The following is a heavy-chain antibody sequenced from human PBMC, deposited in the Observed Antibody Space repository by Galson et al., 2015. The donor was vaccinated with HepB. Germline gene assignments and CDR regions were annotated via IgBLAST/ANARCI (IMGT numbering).Heavy chain of an antibody. CDR3: TGRYNWGSFDP. V-gene: IGHV3-23*01. CDR2: ISPTASST. J-gene: IGHJ5*02. Sequence: LRLSCAASGFTFNNYAMTWVRQAPGQGLEWVSTISPTASSTHYADSVKGRFTISVDRSTNTLFLDMNSLRVDDTAVYYCTGRYNWGSFDPWGQGTLVTVSS. CDR1: GFTFNNYA. D-gene: IGHD3-9*01.